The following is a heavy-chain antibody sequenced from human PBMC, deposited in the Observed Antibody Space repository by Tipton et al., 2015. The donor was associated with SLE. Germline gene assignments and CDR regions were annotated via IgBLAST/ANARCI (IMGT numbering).Heavy chain of an antibody. J-gene: IGHJ6*02. Sequence: TLSLTCAVYGGSFSGYYWSWIRQPPGKGLEWIGYIYYSGSTNYNPSLKSRVTISVDTSKNQFSLKLSSVTAADTAVYYCARFTMVRDYYGMDVWGQGTTVTVSS. CDR2: IYYSGST. V-gene: IGHV4-59*01. CDR3: ARFTMVRDYYGMDV. D-gene: IGHD3-10*01. CDR1: GGSFSGYY.